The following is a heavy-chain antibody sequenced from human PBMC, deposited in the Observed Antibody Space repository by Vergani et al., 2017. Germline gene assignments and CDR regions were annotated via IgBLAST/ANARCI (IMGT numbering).Heavy chain of an antibody. Sequence: QLQLQESGPGLVKPSETLSLTCTVSGGSISSSSYYWGWIRQPPGKGLEWIGSIYYSGSTYYNPSLKSRVTISVDTSKNQFSLKLSSVTAADTAVYYCARDRRWQQLRWFDPWGQGTLVTVSS. D-gene: IGHD6-13*01. CDR1: GGSISSSSYY. V-gene: IGHV4-39*02. CDR2: IYYSGST. J-gene: IGHJ5*02. CDR3: ARDRRWQQLRWFDP.